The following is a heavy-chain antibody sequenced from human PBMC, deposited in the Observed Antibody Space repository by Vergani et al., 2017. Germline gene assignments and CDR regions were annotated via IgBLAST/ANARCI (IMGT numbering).Heavy chain of an antibody. V-gene: IGHV4-39*07. CDR1: GVSIGSNSYY. Sequence: QLQLQESGPGLVKPSETPSLTCTVSGVSIGSNSYYWSWIRQPPGKGLEWIGEINHSGSTNYNPSLKSRVTISVDTSKNQFSLKLSSVTAADTAVYYCARVQELYDFWSGYRVRYYYYMDVWGKGTTVTVSS. CDR3: ARVQELYDFWSGYRVRYYYYMDV. D-gene: IGHD3-3*01. CDR2: INHSGST. J-gene: IGHJ6*03.